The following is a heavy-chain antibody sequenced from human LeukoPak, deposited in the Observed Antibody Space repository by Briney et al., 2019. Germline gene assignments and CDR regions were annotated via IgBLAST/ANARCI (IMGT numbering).Heavy chain of an antibody. CDR3: ARTARYGDYGYYYYYYMDV. Sequence: ASVKVSCKASGYTFTSYGISWVRQAPGQGLEWMGWMNPNSGNTGYAQKFQGRVTITRNTSISTAYMELSSLRSEDTAVYYCARTARYGDYGYYYYYYMDVWGKGTTVTVSS. CDR2: MNPNSGNT. D-gene: IGHD4-17*01. V-gene: IGHV1-8*03. J-gene: IGHJ6*03. CDR1: GYTFTSYG.